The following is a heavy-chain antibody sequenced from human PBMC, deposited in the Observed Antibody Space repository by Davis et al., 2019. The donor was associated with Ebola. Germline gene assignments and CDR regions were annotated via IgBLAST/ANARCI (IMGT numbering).Heavy chain of an antibody. Sequence: ASVKVSCKASGYTFTSYGISWVRQAPGQGLEWMGIINPSGGSTNYAQKFQGSVTMTRDTSTRTVYMELSSLRSEDTAVYYCARANWNDWALGYWGQGTLVTVSS. V-gene: IGHV1-46*01. CDR3: ARANWNDWALGY. D-gene: IGHD1-1*01. J-gene: IGHJ4*02. CDR2: INPSGGST. CDR1: GYTFTSYG.